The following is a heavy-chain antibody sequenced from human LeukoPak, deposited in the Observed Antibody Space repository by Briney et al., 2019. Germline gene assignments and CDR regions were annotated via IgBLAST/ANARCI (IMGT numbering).Heavy chain of an antibody. CDR3: AKDRSSKEQQLVRGYYYYGMDV. CDR1: GFTFDDYA. J-gene: IGHJ6*02. V-gene: IGHV3-9*01. Sequence: PGGSLRLSCAASGFTFDDYAMHWVRQAPGKGLEWVSGISWKSGSIGYADSVKGRFTISRDNAKNSLYLQMNSLRAEDTALYYCAKDRSSKEQQLVRGYYYYGMDVWGQGTTVTVSS. CDR2: ISWKSGSI. D-gene: IGHD6-13*01.